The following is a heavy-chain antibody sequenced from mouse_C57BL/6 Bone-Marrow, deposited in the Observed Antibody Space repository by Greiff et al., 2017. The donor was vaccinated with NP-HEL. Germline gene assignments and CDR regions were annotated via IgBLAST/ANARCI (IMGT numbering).Heavy chain of an antibody. CDR3: ARQGTTVVGRGYFDY. J-gene: IGHJ2*01. V-gene: IGHV1-4*01. CDR1: GYTFTSYT. Sequence: QVQLKESGAELARPGASVKMSCKASGYTFTSYTMHWVKQRPGQGLEWIGYINPSSGYTKYNQKFKDKATLTADKSSSTAYMQLSSLTSEDSAGYYCARQGTTVVGRGYFDYWGQGTTLTVSS. D-gene: IGHD1-1*01. CDR2: INPSSGYT.